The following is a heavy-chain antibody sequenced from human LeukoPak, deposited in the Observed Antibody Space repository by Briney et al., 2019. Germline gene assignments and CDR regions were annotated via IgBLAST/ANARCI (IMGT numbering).Heavy chain of an antibody. CDR3: ASPNLYCSSTSCYRNMVPDYYYGMDV. D-gene: IGHD2-2*01. J-gene: IGHJ6*02. CDR2: VNPSGGST. V-gene: IGHV1-46*01. CDR1: GYTFTSYY. Sequence: ASVKVSCKASGYTFTSYYMHWVRQAPGQGLEWMGIVNPSGGSTSYAQKFQGRVTMTRDTSTSTVYMELSSLRSEDTAVYYCASPNLYCSSTSCYRNMVPDYYYGMDVWGQGTTVTVSS.